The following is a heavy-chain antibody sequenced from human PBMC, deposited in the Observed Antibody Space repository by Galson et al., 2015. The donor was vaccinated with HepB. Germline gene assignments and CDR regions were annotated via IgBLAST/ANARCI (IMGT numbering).Heavy chain of an antibody. J-gene: IGHJ4*02. Sequence: SLRLSCAASGFTVSNNYMSWVRQAPGKGLEWVSVIYSGGDTYYADSVKGRFTISRDNSKNTLYLQMNSLRAEDTAVYYCARDQSGGYYFDYWGQGTLVTVSS. CDR1: GFTVSNNY. D-gene: IGHD1-26*01. CDR2: IYSGGDT. CDR3: ARDQSGGYYFDY. V-gene: IGHV3-53*01.